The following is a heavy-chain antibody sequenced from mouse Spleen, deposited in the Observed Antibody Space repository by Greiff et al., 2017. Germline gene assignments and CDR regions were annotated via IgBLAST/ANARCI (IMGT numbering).Heavy chain of an antibody. J-gene: IGHJ4*01. CDR1: GFNIKDYY. CDR3: ARGYPGDY. CDR2: IDPEDGDT. Sequence: VQLQQSGAELVRPGASVKLSCTASGFNIKDYYMHWVKQRPEQGLEWIGRIDPEDGDTEYAPKFQGKATMTADTSSNTAYLQLSSLTSEDSAVYFCARGYPGDYWGQGTSVTVSS. V-gene: IGHV14-1*01.